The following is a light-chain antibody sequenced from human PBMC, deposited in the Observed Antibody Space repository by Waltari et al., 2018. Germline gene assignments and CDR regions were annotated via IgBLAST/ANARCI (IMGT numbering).Light chain of an antibody. Sequence: DIVMTQSPDSLAVSLGERATINCKSRQSVLYSSNNKNYLAWYQQKPGQPPKLLIYWASTRESGVPDRFSGSGSGTDFTLTISSLLAEDVALYYCQQYYTTPPTFGPGTKVDIK. V-gene: IGKV4-1*01. CDR1: QSVLYSSNNKNY. CDR3: QQYYTTPPT. CDR2: WAS. J-gene: IGKJ3*01.